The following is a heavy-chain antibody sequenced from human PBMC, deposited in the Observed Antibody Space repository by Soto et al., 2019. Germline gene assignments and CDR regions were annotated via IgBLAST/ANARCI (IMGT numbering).Heavy chain of an antibody. Sequence: QVQLVQSGAEVKKPGSSVKVSCKASGGTFSSYTISWVRQAPGQGLEWMGRIIPILGIANYAQKFQGRVTITADKSTSTAYMELSSLRSEDTAVYYCARDLSTDSMVRGGWYFDYWGQGTLVTVSS. CDR2: IIPILGIA. CDR3: ARDLSTDSMVRGGWYFDY. CDR1: GGTFSSYT. J-gene: IGHJ4*02. D-gene: IGHD3-10*01. V-gene: IGHV1-69*08.